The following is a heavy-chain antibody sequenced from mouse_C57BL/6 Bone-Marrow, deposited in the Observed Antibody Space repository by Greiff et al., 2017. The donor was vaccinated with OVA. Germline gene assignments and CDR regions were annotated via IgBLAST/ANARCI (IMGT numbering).Heavy chain of an antibody. CDR2: IYPGSGRT. CDR1: GYTFTSYW. CDR3: ESAGINTVEGGFAMDY. D-gene: IGHD1-1*01. J-gene: IGHJ4*01. Sequence: QVQLQQPGAELVKPGASVKMSCKASGYTFTSYWITWVKQRPGQGLEWIGDIYPGSGRTNYNEKFKSKATLPVDTSSSTAYMQLSSLTSEDSAVYYCESAGINTVEGGFAMDYWGQGTSVTVSS. V-gene: IGHV1-55*01.